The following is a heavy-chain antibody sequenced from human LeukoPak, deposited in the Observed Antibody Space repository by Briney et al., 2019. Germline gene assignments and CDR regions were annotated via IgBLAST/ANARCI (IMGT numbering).Heavy chain of an antibody. CDR1: GFTFSNYW. CDR3: ARDGGGDIVVAFAFDI. J-gene: IGHJ3*02. D-gene: IGHD2-15*01. V-gene: IGHV3-7*05. CDR2: INQDGSEK. Sequence: PGGSLRLSCAASGFTFSNYWMSWVRQAPGKGLEWVAHINQDGSEKYYVDSVKGRFTISRDNAKNSLYLQMNSLRAEDTAVYYCARDGGGDIVVAFAFDIWGRGTMVTVSS.